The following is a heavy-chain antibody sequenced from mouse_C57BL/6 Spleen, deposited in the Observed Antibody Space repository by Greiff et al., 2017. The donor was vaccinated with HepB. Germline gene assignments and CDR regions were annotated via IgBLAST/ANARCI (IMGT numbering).Heavy chain of an antibody. CDR1: GFTFSDFY. J-gene: IGHJ4*01. Sequence: EVMLVESGGGLVQSGRSLRLSCATSGFTFSDFYMEWVRQAPGKGLEWIAASRNKANDYTTEYSASVKGRFIVSRDTSQSILYLQMNALRAEDTAIYYCARGRGWEGLYYAMDYWGQGTSVTVSS. CDR3: ARGRGWEGLYYAMDY. V-gene: IGHV7-1*01. CDR2: SRNKANDYTT. D-gene: IGHD3-3*01.